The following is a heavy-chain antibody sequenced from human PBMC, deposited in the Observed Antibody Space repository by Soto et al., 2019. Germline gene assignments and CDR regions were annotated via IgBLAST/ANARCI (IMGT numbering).Heavy chain of an antibody. Sequence: SQSLSLTCTVSGGSISSYYWSWIRQPPGKGLEWIGYIYYSGSTNYNPSLKSRVTISVDTSKNQFSLMLSSVTAADTALYYCARDTAAGHFDYWGQGTLVTVSS. J-gene: IGHJ4*02. CDR2: IYYSGST. CDR3: ARDTAAGHFDY. D-gene: IGHD6-13*01. V-gene: IGHV4-59*01. CDR1: GGSISSYY.